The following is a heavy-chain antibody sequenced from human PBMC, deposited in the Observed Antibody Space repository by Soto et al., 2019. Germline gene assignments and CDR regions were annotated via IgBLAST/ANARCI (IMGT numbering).Heavy chain of an antibody. J-gene: IGHJ5*01. CDR3: AGRIRVRGFSS. D-gene: IGHD3-10*01. CDR2: IHSSGTT. CDR1: GVSITTSDHY. Sequence: PSETLSLTCTVSGVSITTSDHYWGWGRQPPGKGLEFIGNIHSSGTTYYNPSLSSRITVSMDTAKKQFSLRLTAVTAAATAVYFCAGRIRVRGFSSWGHGLLVTVSS. V-gene: IGHV4-39*01.